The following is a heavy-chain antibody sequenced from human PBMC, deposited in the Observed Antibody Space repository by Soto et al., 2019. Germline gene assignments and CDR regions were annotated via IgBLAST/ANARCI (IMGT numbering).Heavy chain of an antibody. CDR2: INGGNGNT. CDR1: GYTFSTYA. V-gene: IGHV1-3*01. D-gene: IGHD3-3*01. CDR3: AREFLGRFGVDRLDY. J-gene: IGHJ4*02. Sequence: QVQLLQSGAEVKKPGASVKVSCQAAGYTFSTYAMHWVRQAPGQGLEWMGWINGGNGNTKYSQKFQERLTVTRDTSAATAYMELSSLTSGDTAVYYCAREFLGRFGVDRLDYWGQGTLVTVSS.